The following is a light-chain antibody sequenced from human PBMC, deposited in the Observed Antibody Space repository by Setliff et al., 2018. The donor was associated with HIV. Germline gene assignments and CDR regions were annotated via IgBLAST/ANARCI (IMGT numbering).Light chain of an antibody. CDR2: WAS. Sequence: DIVMTQSPDSLAVSLGERATINCKSSQGVLYSPHNKNFLAWYQQKPGQSPKLLIYWASTRESGVPERFSGSGSGTDFTLTISSLQAEDVAVYYCQQYYSPPLTFGGGTKVDIK. J-gene: IGKJ4*01. CDR3: QQYYSPPLT. V-gene: IGKV4-1*01. CDR1: QGVLYSPHNKNF.